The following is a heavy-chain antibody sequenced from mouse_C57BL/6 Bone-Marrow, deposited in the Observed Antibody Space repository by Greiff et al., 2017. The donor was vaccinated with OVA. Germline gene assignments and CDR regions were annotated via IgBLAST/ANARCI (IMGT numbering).Heavy chain of an antibody. CDR1: GFNIKDYY. V-gene: IGHV14-2*01. D-gene: IGHD1-1*01. CDR3: ARITTVADWYFDV. CDR2: IDPEDGET. J-gene: IGHJ1*03. Sequence: EVNVVESGAELVKPGASVKLSCTASGFNIKDYYMHWVKQRTEQGLEWIGRIDPEDGETKYAPKFQGKATITADTSSNTAYLQLSSLTSEDTAVYYCARITTVADWYFDVWGTGTTVTVSS.